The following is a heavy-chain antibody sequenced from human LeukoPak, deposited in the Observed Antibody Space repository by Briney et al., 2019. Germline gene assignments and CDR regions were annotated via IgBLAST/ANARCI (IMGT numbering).Heavy chain of an antibody. CDR3: ASQESSTSYYFDY. Sequence: PSETVSLTCDVYGGTFSDYYWRWIRQPPGKGLEWIGEINHSGSNNYNPSLKSRVTLSVDTSKNQFSLKLSAVPAADTAVYYCASQESSTSYYFDYWGQGTLVTVSS. CDR1: GGTFSDYY. V-gene: IGHV4-34*01. D-gene: IGHD2-2*01. J-gene: IGHJ4*02. CDR2: INHSGSN.